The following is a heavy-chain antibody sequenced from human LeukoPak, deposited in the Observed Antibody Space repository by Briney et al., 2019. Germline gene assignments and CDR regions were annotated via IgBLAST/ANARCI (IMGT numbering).Heavy chain of an antibody. CDR2: INTQNGET. J-gene: IGHJ6*02. CDR3: TVKGYDILTRSLADYFSYGLDV. V-gene: IGHV1-18*01. D-gene: IGHD3-9*01. Sequence: ASVKVSCKASGYTFTTYGVSWVRQAPGQGLEWMGWINTQNGETNYARKLQGRVTMTKDTSTSTVYMELRRLRSDDTAVYFCTVKGYDILTRSLADYFSYGLDVWGQGTTVTVSS. CDR1: GYTFTTYG.